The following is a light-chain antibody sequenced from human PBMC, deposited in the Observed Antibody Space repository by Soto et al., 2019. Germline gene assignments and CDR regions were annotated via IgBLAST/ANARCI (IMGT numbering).Light chain of an antibody. V-gene: IGKV3-20*01. J-gene: IGKJ1*01. CDR3: EQYGSSRWT. Sequence: EIVLTQSPGTLSLSPGERATLSCRASQSVSGSYLAWYQQRPGQAPRLLIYGASSRATGIPDRFSGSGSGADVTLTITRLEPEVFAVYYCEQYGSSRWTFGRGTKVEIK. CDR1: QSVSGSY. CDR2: GAS.